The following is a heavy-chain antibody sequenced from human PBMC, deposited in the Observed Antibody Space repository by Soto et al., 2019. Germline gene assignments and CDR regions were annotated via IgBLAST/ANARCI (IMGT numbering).Heavy chain of an antibody. CDR2: ISGSGDST. CDR3: AKGVPGIAVAGTGYFQH. J-gene: IGHJ1*01. CDR1: GFTFRNYG. D-gene: IGHD6-19*01. V-gene: IGHV3-23*01. Sequence: GGSLRLSCAASGFTFRNYGMNWVRQAPGKGLEWVSGISGSGDSTYYADSVKGRFTISRDKSKNTLYLQMNSLRAEDTSVYYCAKGVPGIAVAGTGYFQHWGQGTLVTVSS.